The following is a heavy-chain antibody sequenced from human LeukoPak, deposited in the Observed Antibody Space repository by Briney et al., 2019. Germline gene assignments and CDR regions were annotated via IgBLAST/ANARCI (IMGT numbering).Heavy chain of an antibody. V-gene: IGHV4-38-2*01. D-gene: IGHD1-26*01. CDR2: IYQSGST. Sequence: NPSETLSLTCVVSGYSISSGYYWGWIRQPPGKGLEWIGSIYQSGSTYYNPSLKSRVTILVDTSKNQFSLKLRSVTAADTAVYYCARAWYSGRDPTYNYFEYWGQGALVTVSS. CDR3: ARAWYSGRDPTYNYFEY. J-gene: IGHJ4*02. CDR1: GYSISSGYY.